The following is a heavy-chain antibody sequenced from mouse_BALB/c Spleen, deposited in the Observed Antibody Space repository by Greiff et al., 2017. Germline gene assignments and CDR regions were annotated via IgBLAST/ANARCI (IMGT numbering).Heavy chain of an antibody. V-gene: IGHV1-7*01. CDR3: ARRYYGSSYWYFEV. Sequence: VQLQQPGAELVKPGTSVKLSCKASGYNFTSYWMHWVKQRPGQGLEWIGYINPSTGYTEYNQKFKDKATLTADKSSSTAYMQLSSLTSEDSAVYYCARRYYGSSYWYFEVWGAGTTVTVSS. J-gene: IGHJ1*01. D-gene: IGHD1-1*01. CDR2: INPSTGYT. CDR1: GYNFTSYW.